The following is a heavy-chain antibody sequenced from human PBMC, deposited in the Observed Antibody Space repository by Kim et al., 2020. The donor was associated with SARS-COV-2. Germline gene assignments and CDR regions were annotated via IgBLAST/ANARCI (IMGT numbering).Heavy chain of an antibody. CDR3: ARQGLRFSIAVGDY. Sequence: NPSLKSRVTISVDTSKNQFSLKLSSVTAADTAVYYCARQGLRFSIAVGDYWGQGTLVTVSS. J-gene: IGHJ4*02. V-gene: IGHV4-30-2*05. D-gene: IGHD3-3*01.